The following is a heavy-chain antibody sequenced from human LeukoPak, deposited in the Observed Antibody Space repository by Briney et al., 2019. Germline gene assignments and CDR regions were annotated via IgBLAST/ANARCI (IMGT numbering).Heavy chain of an antibody. CDR2: ITRDGSST. CDR1: GFTFSSSW. Sequence: GGSLRLSCAASGFTFSSSWMHWVRQAPGKGLVWVSRITRDGSSTTYADSVKGRFTTSRDNAKNTLYLQMDSLRDDATPVYYCARDPGYESWSPFWGGMDVWGNGTTVIVSS. D-gene: IGHD3-16*01. CDR3: ARDPGYESWSPFWGGMDV. V-gene: IGHV3-74*01. J-gene: IGHJ6*04.